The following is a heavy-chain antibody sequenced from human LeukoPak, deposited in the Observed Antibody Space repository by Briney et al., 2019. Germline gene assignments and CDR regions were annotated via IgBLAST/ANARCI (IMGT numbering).Heavy chain of an antibody. D-gene: IGHD5-18*01. CDR3: ARVSCGYNCHYAMDV. J-gene: IGHJ6*02. Sequence: ASVKVSCKASGYTFASYGISWLRQAPGQRREWVGWVSAHSGNTKYAERVQGRASMTADTSTSTAYMELRSLRSDDTALYYCARVSCGYNCHYAMDVWGQGTTVTVSS. V-gene: IGHV1-18*01. CDR2: VSAHSGNT. CDR1: GYTFASYG.